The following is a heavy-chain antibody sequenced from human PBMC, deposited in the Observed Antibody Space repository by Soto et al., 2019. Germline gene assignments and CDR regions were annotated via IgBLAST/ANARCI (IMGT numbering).Heavy chain of an antibody. D-gene: IGHD3-22*01. CDR2: INNDGSTT. V-gene: IGHV3-74*01. J-gene: IGHJ4*02. CDR1: GFTFSSYW. CDR3: ARGGYDSSRYSYVMDY. Sequence: AGGSLRLSCAASGFTFSSYWMHWVRQAPGKGLVWVSNINNDGSTTHYADSVKGRFTISRDNAKNTLYVHMNSLRAEATSVYCCARGGYDSSRYSYVMDYWGQGTLVTVSS.